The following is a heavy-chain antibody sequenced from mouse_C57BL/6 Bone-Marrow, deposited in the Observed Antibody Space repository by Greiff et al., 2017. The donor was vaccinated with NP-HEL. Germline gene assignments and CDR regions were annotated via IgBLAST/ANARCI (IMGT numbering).Heavy chain of an antibody. V-gene: IGHV1-81*01. CDR3: CLSSYYAMDY. J-gene: IGHJ4*01. Sequence: VQLQQSGAELARPGASVKLSCKASGYTFTSYGISWVKQRTGQGLEWIGEIYPRSGNTYYNEKFKGKATLTADKSSSTAYMELRSLTSEDSAVYFCCLSSYYAMDYWGQGTSVTGSS. CDR2: IYPRSGNT. CDR1: GYTFTSYG. D-gene: IGHD1-1*01.